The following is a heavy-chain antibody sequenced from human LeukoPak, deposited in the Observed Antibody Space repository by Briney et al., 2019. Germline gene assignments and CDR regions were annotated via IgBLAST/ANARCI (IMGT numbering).Heavy chain of an antibody. J-gene: IGHJ5*02. V-gene: IGHV1-69*02. D-gene: IGHD3-3*01. Sequence: ASVKVSCKASGGTFSSYTISWVRQAPGQGLEWMGRIIPILGIANYAQKFQGRVTITADKSTSTAYMELSSLRSEDTAVYYCARGYITIFGMVTLYNWFDPWGQGTLVTVSS. CDR3: ARGYITIFGMVTLYNWFDP. CDR2: IIPILGIA. CDR1: GGTFSSYT.